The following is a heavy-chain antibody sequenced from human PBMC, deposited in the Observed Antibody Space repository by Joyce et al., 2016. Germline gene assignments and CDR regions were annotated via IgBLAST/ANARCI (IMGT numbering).Heavy chain of an antibody. CDR3: VRGLIAGHLAY. CDR2: IIPFLGKT. Sequence: QVQVIQSGAEVKKPGSSVKVSCKASGGTFSSFAISWVRQAPGQGLEWIGDIIPFLGKTHVSQKFQGRVTFTSDESPGTAYTNDSTRTAYLDLTSLRRDDTAVYYCVRGLIAGHLAYWGPGTLVTVS. CDR1: GGTFSSFA. V-gene: IGHV1-69*01. D-gene: IGHD3-16*02. J-gene: IGHJ4*02.